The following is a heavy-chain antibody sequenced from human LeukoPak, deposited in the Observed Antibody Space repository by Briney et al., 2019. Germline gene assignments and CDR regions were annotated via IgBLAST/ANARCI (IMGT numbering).Heavy chain of an antibody. CDR3: ARVVKYSRSYEGSDY. D-gene: IGHD6-6*01. CDR1: GFTFSNYE. Sequence: HPGASLQISCDASGFTFSNYEMNWVRQAPGKGLEWGSYISSSSSSIYYAGAVKGRFTISRDNAKNSLYLQMNSLRAEDTAVYYCARVVKYSRSYEGSDYWGQGTLVTVSS. V-gene: IGHV3-48*03. CDR2: ISSSSSSI. J-gene: IGHJ4*02.